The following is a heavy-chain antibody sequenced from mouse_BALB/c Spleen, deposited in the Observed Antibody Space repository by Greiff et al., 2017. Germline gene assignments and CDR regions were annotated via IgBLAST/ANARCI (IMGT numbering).Heavy chain of an antibody. CDR1: GFNIKDYC. J-gene: IGHJ2*01. V-gene: IGHV14-1*02. Sequence: EVHLVESGAELVRPGALVKLSCKASGFNIKDYCMHWVKQRPEQGLEWIGWIDPENGNTIYDPKFQGKASITADTSSNTAYLQLSSLTSEDTAVYYCARDGNYFDYWGQGTTVTVSA. CDR3: ARDGNYFDY. CDR2: IDPENGNT. D-gene: IGHD2-1*01.